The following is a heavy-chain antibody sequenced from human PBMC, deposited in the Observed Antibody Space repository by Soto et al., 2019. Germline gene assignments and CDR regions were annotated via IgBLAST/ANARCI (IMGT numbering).Heavy chain of an antibody. Sequence: ASVKVSCKASGYTFTDYYMHWVRQAPGQGLEWMGIINAGGGTTNYAQKFQGRVTMTRDTSTSTVYMELSSLRSEDTAVYYCSRVVSVVLTAPWSFDIWG. J-gene: IGHJ3*02. V-gene: IGHV1-46*03. CDR3: SRVVSVVLTAPWSFDI. D-gene: IGHD2-21*02. CDR2: INAGGGTT. CDR1: GYTFTDYY.